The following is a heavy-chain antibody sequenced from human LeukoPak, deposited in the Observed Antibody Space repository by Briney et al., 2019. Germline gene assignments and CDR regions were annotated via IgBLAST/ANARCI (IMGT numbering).Heavy chain of an antibody. Sequence: PSETLSLTCTVSGYSISSGYYWGWIRQPPGKGLEWIGSIYHSGSTYYNPSLKSRVTISVDTSKNQFSLKLSSVTAADTAVYYCATKMAEHSSGHYWGQGTLVTVSS. J-gene: IGHJ4*02. CDR1: GYSISSGYY. CDR2: IYHSGST. V-gene: IGHV4-38-2*02. CDR3: ATKMAEHSSGHY. D-gene: IGHD6-19*01.